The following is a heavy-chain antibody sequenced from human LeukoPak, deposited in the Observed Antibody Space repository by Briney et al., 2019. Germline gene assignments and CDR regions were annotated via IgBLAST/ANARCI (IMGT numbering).Heavy chain of an antibody. CDR3: ARDGALSITIFGVFTDPYNWFDP. CDR2: INPSGGST. J-gene: IGHJ5*02. CDR1: GYTFTSYY. V-gene: IGHV1-46*01. Sequence: ASVKVSCKASGYTFTSYYMHWVRQAPGQGLEWMGIINPSGGSTSYAQKFQGRVTMTRDTSTSTVYMELSSLRSEDTAVYYCARDGALSITIFGVFTDPYNWFDPWGQGTLVTVSS. D-gene: IGHD3-3*01.